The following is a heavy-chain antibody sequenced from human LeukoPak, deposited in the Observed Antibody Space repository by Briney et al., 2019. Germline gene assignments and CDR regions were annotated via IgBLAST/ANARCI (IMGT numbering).Heavy chain of an antibody. J-gene: IGHJ5*02. V-gene: IGHV3-13*01. Sequence: PGGSLRLSCAASGFTISSYDMHWVRQGTGNGLEWVSAIDTSGNTYYPSSVKGRFTISRENAKNSLYLQMNSLRVGDTAVYYCTRGAEGFDPWGQGTLVTVSS. D-gene: IGHD1-26*01. CDR2: IDTSGNT. CDR3: TRGAEGFDP. CDR1: GFTISSYD.